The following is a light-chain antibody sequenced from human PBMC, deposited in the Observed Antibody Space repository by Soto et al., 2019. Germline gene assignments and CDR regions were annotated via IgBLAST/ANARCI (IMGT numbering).Light chain of an antibody. CDR3: QQRSNWPPIT. V-gene: IGKV3-11*01. CDR2: DAS. CDR1: QSVSSY. Sequence: EIVLTQSPATLSVSPGARAPLSCRASQSVSSYLAWYQQKPGQAPRLLIYDASNRATGIPARFSGSGSETDFTLTISSLEPEDFAVYYCQQRSNWPPITFGQGTRLEIK. J-gene: IGKJ5*01.